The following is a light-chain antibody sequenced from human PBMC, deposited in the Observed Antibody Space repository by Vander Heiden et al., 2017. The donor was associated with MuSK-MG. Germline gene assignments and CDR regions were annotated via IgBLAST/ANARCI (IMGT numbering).Light chain of an antibody. CDR3: QQSASFRT. V-gene: IGKV1-39*01. CDR1: QNIGSY. J-gene: IGKJ1*01. CDR2: RTS. Sequence: DIQMTQSPSSLSASVGDTVTITCRASQNIGSYLNWFQQKPGKAPKLLIYRTSTLQSGVPSRFSASGFGTDFALTISSLKPEDFATYYCQQSASFRTFGQEAKVEVK.